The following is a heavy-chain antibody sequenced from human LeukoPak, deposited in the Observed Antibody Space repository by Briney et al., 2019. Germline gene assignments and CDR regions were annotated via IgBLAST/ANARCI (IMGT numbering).Heavy chain of an antibody. V-gene: IGHV3-23*01. CDR3: ASSIAVPGTGLYFDY. CDR2: ISGSGGST. J-gene: IGHJ4*02. Sequence: GGSLRLSCAASGFTFSSYGMSWVRQAPGKGLEWVSAISGSGGSTYYADSVKGRFTISRDNAKNSLYLQMNSLGAEDTAVYYCASSIAVPGTGLYFDYWGQGTLVTVSS. D-gene: IGHD6-19*01. CDR1: GFTFSSYG.